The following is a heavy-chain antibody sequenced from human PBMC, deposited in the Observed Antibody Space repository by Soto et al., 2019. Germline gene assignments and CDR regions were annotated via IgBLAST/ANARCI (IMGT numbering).Heavy chain of an antibody. V-gene: IGHV3-11*01. Sequence: QVQLVESGGGLVKPGGSLRLSCAASGFTFSDYYMNWIRQAPGKGLEWVSYITTSGSTTYYADSVKGRFTISRDNAKNSVFLQMNSLRAEDTAVYYCARGWLRLSAFVIWGQGTMVTVSS. J-gene: IGHJ3*02. CDR3: ARGWLRLSAFVI. D-gene: IGHD5-12*01. CDR2: ITTSGSTT. CDR1: GFTFSDYY.